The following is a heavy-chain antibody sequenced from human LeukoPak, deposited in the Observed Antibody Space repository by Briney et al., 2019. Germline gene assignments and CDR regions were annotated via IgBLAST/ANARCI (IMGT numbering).Heavy chain of an antibody. CDR3: AELGITMIGGV. CDR1: GFIVSRNY. V-gene: IGHV3-53*01. Sequence: GGSLRLSCAASGFIVSRNYMSWVRQAPGKGLEWVSVIYSGGSTYYALSVKGRFTISRDNAKNSLYLQMNSLRAEDTAVYYCAELGITMIGGVWGKGTTVTISS. J-gene: IGHJ6*04. CDR2: IYSGGST. D-gene: IGHD3-10*02.